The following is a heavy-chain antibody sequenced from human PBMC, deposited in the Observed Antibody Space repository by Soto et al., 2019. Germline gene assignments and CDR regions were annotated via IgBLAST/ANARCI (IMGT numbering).Heavy chain of an antibody. Sequence: SETLSLTCTVSGGSISSYYWSWIRQPPGKGLEWIGYIYYSGSTNYNPSLKSRVTISVDTSKNQFSLKLSSVTAADTAVYYCARHLSRSSPARPRFYYYYYMDVWGKGTTVTVSS. V-gene: IGHV4-59*08. CDR2: IYYSGST. CDR1: GGSISSYY. J-gene: IGHJ6*03. CDR3: ARHLSRSSPARPRFYYYYYMDV. D-gene: IGHD2-2*01.